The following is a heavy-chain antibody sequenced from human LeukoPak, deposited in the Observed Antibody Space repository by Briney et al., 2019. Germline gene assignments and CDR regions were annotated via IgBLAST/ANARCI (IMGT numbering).Heavy chain of an antibody. CDR3: AWAGQFISARPISFDY. CDR2: IYYSGST. D-gene: IGHD6-6*01. J-gene: IGHJ4*02. V-gene: IGHV4-59*01. Sequence: SETLSLTCTVSGGSISNYYWNWIRQPPGKGLEWIGYIYYSGSTNSNPSLKSRVTISVDTSKNQFSLKLSSVTAADTAVYYCAWAGQFISARPISFDYWGQGTLVTVSS. CDR1: GGSISNYY.